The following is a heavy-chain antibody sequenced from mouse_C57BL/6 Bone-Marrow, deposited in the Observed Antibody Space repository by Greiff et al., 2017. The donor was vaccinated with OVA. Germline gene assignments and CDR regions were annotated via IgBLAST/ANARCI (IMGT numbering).Heavy chain of an antibody. V-gene: IGHV1-76*01. D-gene: IGHD2-5*01. Sequence: QVQLKESGAELVRPGASVKLSCKASGYTFTDYYINWVKQRPGQGLEWIARIYPGSGNTYYNEKFKGKATLTAEKSSSTDYMQLSSLTSEDSAVYFCARNYYSNYVWYFDVWGTGTTVTVSS. J-gene: IGHJ1*03. CDR2: IYPGSGNT. CDR1: GYTFTDYY. CDR3: ARNYYSNYVWYFDV.